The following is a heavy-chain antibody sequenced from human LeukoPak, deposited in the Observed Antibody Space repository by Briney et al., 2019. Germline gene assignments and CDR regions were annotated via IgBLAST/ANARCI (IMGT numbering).Heavy chain of an antibody. D-gene: IGHD6-13*01. Sequence: GGSLRLSCAASGFTFSSYSMNWVRQAPGKGLEWVSSISSSSSYIYYADSVKGRFTISRDNAKNSLYLQMNSLRAEDTAVYYCARDHEQLDFCYYYYMDVRGKGTTVTVSS. J-gene: IGHJ6*03. CDR1: GFTFSSYS. CDR3: ARDHEQLDFCYYYYMDV. V-gene: IGHV3-21*04. CDR2: ISSSSSYI.